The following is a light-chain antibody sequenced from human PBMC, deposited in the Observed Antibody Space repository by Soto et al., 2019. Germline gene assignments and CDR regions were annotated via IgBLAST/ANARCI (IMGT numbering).Light chain of an antibody. CDR2: DAS. J-gene: IGKJ2*01. CDR3: QQYGSSPYT. CDR1: QSVSSSY. Sequence: DIVLTQSPGTLSLSPGDRATLSCRASQSVSSSYLAWYQQKAGQAPRLLIYDASSRATGIPDRFSGSGSGTDFTLTISRLQPEDFAVYYCQQYGSSPYTFGQGTKVEI. V-gene: IGKV3-20*01.